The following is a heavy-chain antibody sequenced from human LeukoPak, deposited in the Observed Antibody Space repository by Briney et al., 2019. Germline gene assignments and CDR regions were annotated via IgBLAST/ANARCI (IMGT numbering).Heavy chain of an antibody. CDR2: IFHSGTT. Sequence: SETLSLTCTVSGGSISSDDYYWSWIRIRRPPSKGLEWIGYIFHSGTTYYNPSLESRVAISVETSKNHFSLSLTSVTAADTAMYYCARVAGDYGDFFDYWGQGTLVTVSS. J-gene: IGHJ4*02. D-gene: IGHD4-17*01. CDR1: GGSISSDDYY. CDR3: ARVAGDYGDFFDY. V-gene: IGHV4-30-4*01.